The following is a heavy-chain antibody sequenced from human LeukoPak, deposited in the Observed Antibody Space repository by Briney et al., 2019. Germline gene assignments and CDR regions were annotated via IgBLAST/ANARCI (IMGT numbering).Heavy chain of an antibody. V-gene: IGHV3-73*01. J-gene: IGHJ4*02. CDR2: IRSKADNYAT. CDR1: GFTFSGSP. CDR3: TQSNY. Sequence: GGSLRLSCAASGFTFSGSPILWVRQASGKGLEWVGRIRSKADNYATAYAASVQGRCTISGDDSKSTAYLQLNSLKTEDTAVYYCTQSNYWGQGALVTVSS.